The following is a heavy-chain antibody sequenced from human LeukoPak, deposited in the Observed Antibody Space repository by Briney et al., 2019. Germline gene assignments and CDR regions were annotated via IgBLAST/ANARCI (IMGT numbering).Heavy chain of an antibody. CDR3: TTSIQLWLNHVDY. CDR1: GFTFSNAW. J-gene: IGHJ4*02. Sequence: GGSLRLSCAASGFTFSNAWMSWVRQAPGKGLEWVGRIKSETDGGTTDYAAPVKGRFTISRDDSKNTLYLQMNSLKTEDTAVYYCTTSIQLWLNHVDYWGQGTLVTVSS. V-gene: IGHV3-15*01. D-gene: IGHD5-18*01. CDR2: IKSETDGGTT.